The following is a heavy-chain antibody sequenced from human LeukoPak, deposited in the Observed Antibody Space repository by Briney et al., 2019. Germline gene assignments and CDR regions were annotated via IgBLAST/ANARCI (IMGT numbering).Heavy chain of an antibody. J-gene: IGHJ6*02. D-gene: IGHD3-22*01. CDR2: IDPSGGST. CDR3: ASPYYYDSSGYRPYYYYGMDV. CDR1: GHTFTSNY. Sequence: ASVKVSCNASGHTFTSNYMHWVRQAPGQGLEWMGIIDPSGGSTSYAQKYQGRVTMTRDTSTSTVYMEPSSLRSEDTAVYYCASPYYYDSSGYRPYYYYGMDVWGQGTTVTVSS. V-gene: IGHV1-46*01.